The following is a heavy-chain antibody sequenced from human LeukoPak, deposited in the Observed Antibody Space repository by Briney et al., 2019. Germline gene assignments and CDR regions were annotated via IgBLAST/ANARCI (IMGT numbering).Heavy chain of an antibody. J-gene: IGHJ4*02. D-gene: IGHD4-23*01. Sequence: PGGSLRLSCAASGFTFSQYAMHWVRQAPGKGLEWVAVMSYDGSAQYYADSVKGRFTISRDNSKKTLYLQMNSLRGDDTAFYYCAKVMITVVTTSKPDSWGQGTLVTVSS. CDR1: GFTFSQYA. CDR2: MSYDGSAQ. V-gene: IGHV3-30*18. CDR3: AKVMITVVTTSKPDS.